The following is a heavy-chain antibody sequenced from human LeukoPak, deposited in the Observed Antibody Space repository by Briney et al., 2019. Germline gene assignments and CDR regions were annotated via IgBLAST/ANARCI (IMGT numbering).Heavy chain of an antibody. CDR3: AKSLCSGTSCYIPDAFDI. Sequence: GGSLRLSCAASGFTFSSYAMSWVRQASGKGLEWVSAISGSGGSTYYADSVKGRFTISRDNSKNTLYLQMNSLRAEDTAVYYCAKSLCSGTSCYIPDAFDIWGQGTMVTVSS. CDR2: ISGSGGST. V-gene: IGHV3-23*01. D-gene: IGHD2-2*02. CDR1: GFTFSSYA. J-gene: IGHJ3*02.